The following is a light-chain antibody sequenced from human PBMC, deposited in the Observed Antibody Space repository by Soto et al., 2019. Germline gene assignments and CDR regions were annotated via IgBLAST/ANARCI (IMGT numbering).Light chain of an antibody. J-gene: IGLJ1*01. CDR2: SNS. CDR3: QSYDSSLSGSV. Sequence: QSVLTQPPSVSGAPGQRVTISCTGSSSNIGAAYDVHWYQHLPGTAPKLLIYSNSNRPSGVPDRFSGSKSGTSASLAITGLQAEDEADYYCQSYDSSLSGSVFGTGTKVTVL. V-gene: IGLV1-40*01. CDR1: SSNIGAAYD.